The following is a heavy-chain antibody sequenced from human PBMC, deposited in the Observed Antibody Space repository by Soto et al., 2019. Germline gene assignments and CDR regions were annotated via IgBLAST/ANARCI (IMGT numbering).Heavy chain of an antibody. J-gene: IGHJ6*02. Sequence: GSLRLSCAASGFTFSSYAMHWVRQAPGKGLEWVAVISYDGSNKYYADSVKGRFTISRDNSKNTLYLQMNSLRAEDTAVYYCAREGDGYNNPYYGMDVWGQGTTVTVSS. CDR1: GFTFSSYA. D-gene: IGHD4-4*01. CDR2: ISYDGSNK. V-gene: IGHV3-30-3*01. CDR3: AREGDGYNNPYYGMDV.